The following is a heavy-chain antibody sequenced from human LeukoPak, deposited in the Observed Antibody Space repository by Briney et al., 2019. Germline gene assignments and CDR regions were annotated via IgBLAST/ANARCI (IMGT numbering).Heavy chain of an antibody. V-gene: IGHV3-7*03. J-gene: IGHJ4*02. CDR1: GFTFSDFY. CDR3: ARWPHCQDF. Sequence: GGSLRLSCAASGFTFSDFYMSWVRQAPGKGLEWVANINKDGSEEKYVDSVRGRFTISRDNAKNSLYLQMSSLRADDTAVYYCARWPHCQDFWGRGTRVTVSS. CDR2: INKDGSEE.